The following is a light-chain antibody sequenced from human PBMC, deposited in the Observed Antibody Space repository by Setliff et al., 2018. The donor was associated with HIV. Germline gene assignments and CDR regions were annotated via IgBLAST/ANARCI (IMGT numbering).Light chain of an antibody. CDR1: SSNIGSYNF. V-gene: IGLV2-23*02. CDR2: DVS. Sequence: QSVLTQPASVSGSPGQSISMSCTGSSSNIGSYNFVSWYQQHPDKAPKLIIYDVSKRPSGVSDRFSGSKSGNTASLTISGLQADGEADYYCCSYSGSSTFDVFGGGTKVTVL. CDR3: CSYSGSSTFDV. J-gene: IGLJ1*01.